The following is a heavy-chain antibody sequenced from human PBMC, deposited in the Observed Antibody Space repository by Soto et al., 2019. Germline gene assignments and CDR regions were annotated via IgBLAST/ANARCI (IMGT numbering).Heavy chain of an antibody. J-gene: IGHJ4*02. CDR3: AKERDIVVVVAPLDY. CDR2: ISYDGSNK. D-gene: IGHD2-15*01. V-gene: IGHV3-30*18. Sequence: QVQLVESGGGVVQPGRSLRLSCAASGFTFSSYGMHWVRQAPGKGLVWVAVISYDGSNKYYADSVKGRLTISRDNSNNALYLRMNSLRAEDTAVYYCAKERDIVVVVAPLDYWGQGTLVTVSS. CDR1: GFTFSSYG.